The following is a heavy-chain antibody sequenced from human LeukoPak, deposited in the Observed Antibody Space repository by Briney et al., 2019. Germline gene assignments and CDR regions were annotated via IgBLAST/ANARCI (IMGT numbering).Heavy chain of an antibody. CDR3: ATTTRSSSWDY. Sequence: PGGSLSLSCAVSGSCFSNYWMSWARQAPGRWLEWVAYVRLDGSETQYVESMKGRFTVSRDNSENSLYLRMSSLRAEDTAVYYCATTTRSSSWDYWGQGTLVTASS. D-gene: IGHD2-2*01. V-gene: IGHV3-7*01. CDR2: VRLDGSET. J-gene: IGHJ4*02. CDR1: GSCFSNYW.